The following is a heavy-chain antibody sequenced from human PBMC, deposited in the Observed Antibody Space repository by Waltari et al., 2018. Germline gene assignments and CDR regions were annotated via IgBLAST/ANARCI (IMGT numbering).Heavy chain of an antibody. V-gene: IGHV5-51*01. Sequence: EVQLVQSGAEVKKPGESLKISCKGSGYSFTSYWIGWVRQMPGKGLEGMGLIYPGDPYTSYSPSLQGQVTMSADKSISTAYLQWSSLKASDTAMYYCARTNYDFWSGYFRWFDPWGQGTLVTVSS. CDR1: GYSFTSYW. D-gene: IGHD3-3*01. J-gene: IGHJ5*02. CDR2: IYPGDPYT. CDR3: ARTNYDFWSGYFRWFDP.